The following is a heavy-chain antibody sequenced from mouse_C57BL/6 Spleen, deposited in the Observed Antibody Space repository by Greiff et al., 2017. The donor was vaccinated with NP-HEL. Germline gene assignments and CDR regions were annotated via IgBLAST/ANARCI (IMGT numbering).Heavy chain of an antibody. CDR1: GFTFSSYT. V-gene: IGHV5-9*01. CDR2: ISGGGGNT. CDR3: ARHSPFITTVPWYFDV. D-gene: IGHD1-1*01. J-gene: IGHJ1*03. Sequence: EVQVVESGGGLVKPGGSLKLSCAASGFTFSSYTMSWVRQTPEKRLEWVATISGGGGNTYYPDSVKGRFTISRDNAKNTLYLQMSSLRSEDTALYYCARHSPFITTVPWYFDVWGTGTTVTVSS.